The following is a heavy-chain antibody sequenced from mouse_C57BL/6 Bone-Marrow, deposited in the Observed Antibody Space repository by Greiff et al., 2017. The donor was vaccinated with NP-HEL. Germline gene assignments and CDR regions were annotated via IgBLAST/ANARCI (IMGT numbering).Heavy chain of an antibody. CDR3: TRRGETHFAFYYAMDY. J-gene: IGHJ4*01. Sequence: VQLQESGAELVRPGASVTLSCKASGYTFTDYEMHWVKQTPVHGLEWIGAIDPETGGTAYNQKFKGKAILTADKSSSTAYMELRSLTSEDSAVYYCTRRGETHFAFYYAMDYWGQGTSVTVSS. V-gene: IGHV1-15*01. CDR2: IDPETGGT. CDR1: GYTFTDYE.